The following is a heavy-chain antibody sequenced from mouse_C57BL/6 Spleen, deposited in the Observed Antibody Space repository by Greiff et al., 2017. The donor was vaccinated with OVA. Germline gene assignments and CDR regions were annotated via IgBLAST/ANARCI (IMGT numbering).Heavy chain of an antibody. CDR3: ANNYDAAWFAY. CDR1: GYTFTDYY. J-gene: IGHJ3*01. D-gene: IGHD2-4*01. V-gene: IGHV1-76*01. Sequence: VQLVESGAELVRPGASVKLSCKASGYTFTDYYINWVKQRPGQGLEWIARIYPGSGNTYYNEKFKGKATLTAEKSSSTAYMQLSSLTSEDSAVYFCANNYDAAWFAYWGQGTLVTVSA. CDR2: IYPGSGNT.